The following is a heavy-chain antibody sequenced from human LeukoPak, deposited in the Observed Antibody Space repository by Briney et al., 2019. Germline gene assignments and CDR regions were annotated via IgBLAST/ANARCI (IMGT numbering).Heavy chain of an antibody. V-gene: IGHV3-23*01. CDR1: GFTFSSFG. CDR2: ISDSGGST. D-gene: IGHD1-14*01. J-gene: IGHJ4*02. CDR3: AKTYNNIWYFDC. Sequence: GGSLRLSCAASGFTFSSFGMTWVRHAPGKGLEWVSAISDSGGSTYYADSVKGRFTISRDNSKNTLYLQMTSLRAEDTALYYCAKTYNNIWYFDCWGQGALVTVSS.